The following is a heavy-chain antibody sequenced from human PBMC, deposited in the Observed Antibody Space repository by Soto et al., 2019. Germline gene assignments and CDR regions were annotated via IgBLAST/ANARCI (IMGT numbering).Heavy chain of an antibody. CDR3: AKGSNIVATIPDY. J-gene: IGHJ4*02. V-gene: IGHV3-23*01. Sequence: GGSLRHSCAASGFTVSSNYMIWVRQAPGKGLEWVSAISGSGGSTYYADSVKGRFTISRDNSKNTLYLQMNSLRAEDTAVYYCAKGSNIVATIPDYWGQGTLVTVSS. CDR1: GFTVSSNY. CDR2: ISGSGGST. D-gene: IGHD5-12*01.